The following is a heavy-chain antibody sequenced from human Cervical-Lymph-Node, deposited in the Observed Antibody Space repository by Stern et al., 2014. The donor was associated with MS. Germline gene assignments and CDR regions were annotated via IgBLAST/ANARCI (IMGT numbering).Heavy chain of an antibody. CDR1: GYTFTSYG. CDR2: ISAYNGNT. D-gene: IGHD6-13*01. J-gene: IGHJ5*02. Sequence: VQLEESGAEVKKPGASVKVSCKASGYTFTSYGISWVRQAPGQGLEWMGWISAYNGNTNYAQKLQGRVTMTTDTSTSTAYRELRSLRSDDTAVYYCARVLGGASAAAGLNWFDPWGQGTLVTVSS. CDR3: ARVLGGASAAAGLNWFDP. V-gene: IGHV1-18*01.